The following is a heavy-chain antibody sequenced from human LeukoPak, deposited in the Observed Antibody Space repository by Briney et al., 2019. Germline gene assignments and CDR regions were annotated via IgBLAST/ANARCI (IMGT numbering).Heavy chain of an antibody. CDR3: ASEVVADAFDV. CDR2: IKQDGSEK. D-gene: IGHD2-15*01. J-gene: IGHJ3*01. Sequence: GGSLRLSCAAYGFTFSRCWMSWVRQAPGKGLEWVANIKQDGSEKYYVDSVKGRLTISRDNAKNSLYLQMNSLRAEDTAVYYCASEVVADAFDVWGQGTMVTVSS. V-gene: IGHV3-7*01. CDR1: GFTFSRCW.